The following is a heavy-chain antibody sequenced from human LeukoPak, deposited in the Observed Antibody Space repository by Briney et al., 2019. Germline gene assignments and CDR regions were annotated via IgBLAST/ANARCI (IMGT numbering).Heavy chain of an antibody. D-gene: IGHD3-3*01. CDR1: GGSFSGYY. CDR2: INHSGST. CDR3: ARGLYDFWSGYSVRTFDY. V-gene: IGHV4-34*01. Sequence: SETLSLTCAVYGGSFSGYYWSWIRQPPGKGLEWIGEINHSGSTNYNPSLKSRVTISVDTSKNQFSLKLSSVTAADTAVYYCARGLYDFWSGYSVRTFDYWGQGTLVTVSS. J-gene: IGHJ4*02.